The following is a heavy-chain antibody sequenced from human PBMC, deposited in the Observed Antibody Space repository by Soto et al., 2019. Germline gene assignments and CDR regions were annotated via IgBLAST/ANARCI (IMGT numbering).Heavy chain of an antibody. CDR2: IYYSGST. V-gene: IGHV4-59*01. CDR3: ARAGITMGYFQH. Sequence: QVQLQDSGPGLVKPSETLSLTCTVSGGSISSYYWSWIRQPPGKGLEWIGYIYYSGSTNYNPSLKSRVTISVDTSKNQFSLKLSSVTAADTAVYYCARAGITMGYFQHWGQGTLVTVSS. D-gene: IGHD3-10*01. J-gene: IGHJ1*01. CDR1: GGSISSYY.